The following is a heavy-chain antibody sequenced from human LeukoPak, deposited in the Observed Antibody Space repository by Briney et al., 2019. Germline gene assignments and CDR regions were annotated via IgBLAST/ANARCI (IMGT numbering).Heavy chain of an antibody. CDR3: ARDGEQQLDGPPYYYGMDV. V-gene: IGHV1-2*02. D-gene: IGHD6-13*01. CDR1: GYSFTGYY. Sequence: ASVKVSCKASGYSFTGYYMRWVRQAPGQGLEWMGWINPNSGGTNYAQKFQGRVTMTRDTSISTAYMELSRLRSDDTAVYYCARDGEQQLDGPPYYYGMDVWGQGTTVPVSS. CDR2: INPNSGGT. J-gene: IGHJ6*02.